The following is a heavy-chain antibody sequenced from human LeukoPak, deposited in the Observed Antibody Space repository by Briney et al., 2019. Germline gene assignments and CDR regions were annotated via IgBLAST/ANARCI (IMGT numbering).Heavy chain of an antibody. Sequence: GGSLRLSCAASGFTFSSYAMHWVRQAPGKGLEWVAVISYDGSNKYYADSVKGRFTISRDNSKNTLYLQMNSLRAEDTAVYYCARGGGTAGSSSWYPSWYFDYWGQGTLVTVSS. CDR3: ARGGGTAGSSSWYPSWYFDY. D-gene: IGHD6-13*01. CDR2: ISYDGSNK. V-gene: IGHV3-30-3*01. CDR1: GFTFSSYA. J-gene: IGHJ4*02.